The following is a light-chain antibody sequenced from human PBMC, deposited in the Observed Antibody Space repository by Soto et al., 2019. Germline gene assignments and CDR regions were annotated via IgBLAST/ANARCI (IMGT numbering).Light chain of an antibody. CDR2: AAS. CDR3: QQSYSTPLLT. J-gene: IGKJ3*01. Sequence: DIQMTQSPSSLSASVGDRVTITCRASQSISSYLNWYQQKPGKAPKLLIYAASSLQSGVPSRFSGSGSGTDFTLTISSLPPEDFATYYCQQSYSTPLLTFGPGTKVDI. V-gene: IGKV1-39*01. CDR1: QSISSY.